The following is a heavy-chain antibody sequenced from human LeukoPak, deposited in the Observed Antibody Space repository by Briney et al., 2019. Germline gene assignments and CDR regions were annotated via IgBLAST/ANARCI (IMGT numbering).Heavy chain of an antibody. Sequence: GASVKVSCKASGYTFTSYDINWVRQATGQGLEWMGWMNPNSGNTGYAQKFQGRVTMTRNTSISTAYMELSSLRSEDTAVYYCARGFTYYDILTGALRDRMDVWGQGTTVTVSS. J-gene: IGHJ6*02. V-gene: IGHV1-8*01. D-gene: IGHD3-9*01. CDR1: GYTFTSYD. CDR3: ARGFTYYDILTGALRDRMDV. CDR2: MNPNSGNT.